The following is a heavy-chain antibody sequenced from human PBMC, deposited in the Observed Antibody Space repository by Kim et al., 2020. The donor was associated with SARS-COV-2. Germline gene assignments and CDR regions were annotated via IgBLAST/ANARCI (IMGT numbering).Heavy chain of an antibody. V-gene: IGHV4-59*01. D-gene: IGHD3-9*01. J-gene: IGHJ6*02. CDR2: IYYSGST. CDR1: GGSISSYY. CDR3: ARDLTGYPNYYGMDV. Sequence: SETLSLTCTVSGGSISSYYWSWIRQPPGKGLEWIGYIYYSGSTNYNPSLKSRVTISVDTSKNQFSLKLSSVTAADTAVYYCARDLTGYPNYYGMDVWGQGTTVTVSS.